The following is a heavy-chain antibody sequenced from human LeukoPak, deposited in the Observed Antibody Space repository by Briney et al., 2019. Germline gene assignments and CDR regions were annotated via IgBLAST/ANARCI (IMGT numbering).Heavy chain of an antibody. CDR2: INPSGGST. CDR3: ARAIERGRRFDY. CDR1: GYTFTTYY. V-gene: IGHV1-46*01. J-gene: IGHJ4*02. D-gene: IGHD5-24*01. Sequence: SVKVSCRTSGYTFTTYYLHWVRQAPGQGLEWMGVINPSGGSTIYAQKFQDRVAMTRDTSTSTVYMDLSSLIAADTAIYYCARAIERGRRFDYWGQGTLVTVSS.